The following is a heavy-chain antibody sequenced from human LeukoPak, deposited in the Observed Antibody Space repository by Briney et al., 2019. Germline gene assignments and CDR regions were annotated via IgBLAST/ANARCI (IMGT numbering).Heavy chain of an antibody. CDR1: GFTFDDYG. Sequence: RPGGSLRLSCAASGFTFDDYGMSWVRQAPGKGLEWVSGINWNGGSTGYADSVKGRFTISRDNAKNSLYLQMNSLRAEDTALYYCARDRAFYCSSTSCYTTHDAFDIWGQETMVTVSS. J-gene: IGHJ3*02. CDR2: INWNGGST. CDR3: ARDRAFYCSSTSCYTTHDAFDI. V-gene: IGHV3-20*04. D-gene: IGHD2-2*02.